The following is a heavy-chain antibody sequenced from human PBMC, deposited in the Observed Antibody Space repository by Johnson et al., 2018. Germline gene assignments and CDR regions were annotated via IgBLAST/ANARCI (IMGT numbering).Heavy chain of an antibody. CDR1: GFTFSSYW. D-gene: IGHD3-10*01. V-gene: IGHV3-74*01. CDR3: ARDLGSITMVRGSFYYYYGMDV. J-gene: IGHJ6*02. CDR2: INSGGSST. Sequence: VQLVESGGGLVQPGGSLRLSCAASGFTFSSYWMHWVRQAPGKGLVWVSRINSGGSSTSYADSVKGRFPISRDNAKTTAYRQMNSLRAEDTAVYYCARDLGSITMVRGSFYYYYGMDVWGQGTTVTVSS.